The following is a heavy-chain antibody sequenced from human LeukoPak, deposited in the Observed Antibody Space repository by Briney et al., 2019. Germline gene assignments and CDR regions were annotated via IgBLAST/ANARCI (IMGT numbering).Heavy chain of an antibody. V-gene: IGHV3-23*01. D-gene: IGHD6-13*01. J-gene: IGHJ4*02. CDR3: AKDLAAAGH. Sequence: GGSLRLSCVGSEFSFTNYAMSWVRQAPGRGLEWVSSISGSGGGTYYADSVKGRFTISRDNSKNTLYLQMNSLRAEDTAVYYCAKDLAAAGHWGQGTLVTVSS. CDR1: EFSFTNYA. CDR2: ISGSGGGT.